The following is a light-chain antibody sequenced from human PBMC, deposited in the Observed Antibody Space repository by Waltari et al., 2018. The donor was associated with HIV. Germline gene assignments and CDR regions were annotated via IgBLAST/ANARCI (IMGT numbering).Light chain of an antibody. J-gene: IGLJ2*01. V-gene: IGLV1-51*01. CDR1: SSNIGNNY. CDR2: DNH. CDR3: GTWDSSLSAVV. Sequence: QSVLTQPPSVSAAPGQKVTISCSGSSSNIGNNYVSWYQQLPGTAPKLLIYDNHKRPSGIPDRLSGSKSGTSATLGITGLQTGDEADYYCGTWDSSLSAVVFGGGTKLTVL.